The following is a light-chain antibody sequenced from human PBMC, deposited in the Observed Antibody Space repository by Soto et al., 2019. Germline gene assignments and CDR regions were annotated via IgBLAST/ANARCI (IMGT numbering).Light chain of an antibody. CDR2: DVS. CDR1: GSDVGAYRY. J-gene: IGLJ1*01. CDR3: DSYTSSSSYA. V-gene: IGLV2-14*01. Sequence: QSVLTQPASVSGSPGQSITISCTGTGSDVGAYRYVSWYQQHPGQAPKLIIYDVSNRPSGVSDRFSGSKSGNTASLTISGLQSEDEADYSCDSYTSSSSYAFGPGTKVTVL.